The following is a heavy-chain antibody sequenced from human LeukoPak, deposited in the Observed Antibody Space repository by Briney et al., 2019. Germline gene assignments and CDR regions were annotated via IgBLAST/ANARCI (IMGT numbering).Heavy chain of an antibody. CDR2: ISGSGGST. Sequence: PGGSLRLSCAASGFTFSSYATSWVRQAPGKGLEWVSAISGSGGSTYYADSVKGRFTISRDNSKNTPYLQMNSLRAEDTAVYFCTRQSENYSLDYWGQGTLVTVSS. D-gene: IGHD2-21*01. CDR1: GFTFSSYA. V-gene: IGHV3-23*01. CDR3: TRQSENYSLDY. J-gene: IGHJ4*02.